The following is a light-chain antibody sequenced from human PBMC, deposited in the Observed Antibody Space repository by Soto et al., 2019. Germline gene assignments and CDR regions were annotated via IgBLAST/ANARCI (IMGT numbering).Light chain of an antibody. CDR2: AAS. V-gene: IGKV1-27*01. Sequence: DIQMTQSPSSLSASVGDRVTITCRASQGISNFLAWYQQKPGKVPKLLISAASTLQSGVPSRFSGSGSGTDFTLTITSLQPEYVATYYCQKYSSVITVGQGPRLEIK. CDR1: QGISNF. CDR3: QKYSSVIT. J-gene: IGKJ5*01.